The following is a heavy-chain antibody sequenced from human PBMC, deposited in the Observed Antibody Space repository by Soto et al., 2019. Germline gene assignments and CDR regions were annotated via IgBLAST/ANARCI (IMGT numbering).Heavy chain of an antibody. J-gene: IGHJ4*01. CDR1: QFTFSSHS. Sequence: GGSLRLSCAASQFTFSSHSMSWVRQAPGKGLEWVSAINNNGADTFYADSVKGRFTISRDNSKNTLFLQMNSLRTEDTAVYYCVKCSSNGCWKNYYDYWGYGTLVTVSS. D-gene: IGHD6-19*01. CDR3: VKCSSNGCWKNYYDY. V-gene: IGHV3-23*01. CDR2: INNNGADT.